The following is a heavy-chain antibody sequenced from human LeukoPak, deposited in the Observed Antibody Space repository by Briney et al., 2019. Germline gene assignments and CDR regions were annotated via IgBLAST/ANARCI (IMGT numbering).Heavy chain of an antibody. V-gene: IGHV3-7*01. CDR3: ARDRCSSTSCFNDY. CDR1: GFTFSSYW. J-gene: IGHJ4*02. CDR2: IKQDGSEK. Sequence: GGSLRLSCAASGFTFSSYWMSWVHQAPGKGLEWVANIKQDGSEKYYVDSVKGRFTISRDNAKNSLYLQMNSLRAEDTAVYYCARDRCSSTSCFNDYWGQGTLVTVSS. D-gene: IGHD2-2*01.